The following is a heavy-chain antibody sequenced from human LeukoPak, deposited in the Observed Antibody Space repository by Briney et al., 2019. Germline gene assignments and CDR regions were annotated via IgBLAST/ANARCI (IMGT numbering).Heavy chain of an antibody. CDR2: IYYSETT. D-gene: IGHD3-3*01. CDR1: GGSISRNY. CDR3: AREGGFYRPLDY. Sequence: SQTLSLTCTVSGGSISRNYWNWIRQPPGKGLEWIGNIYYSETTNYNPSLKSRVFISVDTSKNLLSLKLSSVTAADTAVYYCAREGGFYRPLDYSGQGTLVTVSS. V-gene: IGHV4-59*12. J-gene: IGHJ4*02.